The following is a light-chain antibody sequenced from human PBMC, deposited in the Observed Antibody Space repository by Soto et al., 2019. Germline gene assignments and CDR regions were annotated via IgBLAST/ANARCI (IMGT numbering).Light chain of an antibody. V-gene: IGLV2-14*01. CDR3: FSHRGGDSHV. Sequence: QSVLTQPASVSGSPGQSITISCTGTSSDVGGYNYVSWYQQYPGKAPKLMIYGVTNQPSGVSNRFSGSKTGNTASLIISGLQAEDEAYYYCFSHRGGDSHVFGTGTKLTVL. J-gene: IGLJ1*01. CDR1: SSDVGGYNY. CDR2: GVT.